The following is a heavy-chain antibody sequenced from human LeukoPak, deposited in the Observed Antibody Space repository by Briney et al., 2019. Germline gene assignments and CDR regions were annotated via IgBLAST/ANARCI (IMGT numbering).Heavy chain of an antibody. Sequence: GESLKISCQGSGSRFTSYWIGWVRQLPGKGLEWMGIIYPGDSDTRYSPSFQGQVTISADKSISTAYLQWSSLKASDTAMYYCARLSGYYTIDYWGQGTLVTVSS. CDR2: IYPGDSDT. J-gene: IGHJ4*02. CDR3: ARLSGYYTIDY. CDR1: GSRFTSYW. V-gene: IGHV5-51*01. D-gene: IGHD3-10*01.